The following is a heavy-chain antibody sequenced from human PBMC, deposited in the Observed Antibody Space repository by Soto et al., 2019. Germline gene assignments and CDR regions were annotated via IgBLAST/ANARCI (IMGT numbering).Heavy chain of an antibody. CDR3: AAADMYVNYYDSSGYFDY. Sequence: ASVKVSCKASGFTFTGSAVQWVRQARGQRLEWIGWIVVGSGNTNYAQKFQERVTITRDMSTGTAYMELSSLRSEDTAVYYCAAADMYVNYYDSSGYFDYWGQGTLVTVSS. D-gene: IGHD3-22*01. J-gene: IGHJ4*02. V-gene: IGHV1-58*01. CDR2: IVVGSGNT. CDR1: GFTFTGSA.